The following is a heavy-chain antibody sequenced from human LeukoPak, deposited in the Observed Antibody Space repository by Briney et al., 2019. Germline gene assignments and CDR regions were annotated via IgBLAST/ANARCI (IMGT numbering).Heavy chain of an antibody. J-gene: IGHJ4*02. V-gene: IGHV1-46*01. CDR1: GYTFTIYY. Sequence: GASVKVSFKASGYTFTIYYMHWVRQAPGQGLEGMGIINPSGGSTSYTQKFQGRVTITRDMSTSTVYMELSSLRSEDTAVYYCARALRRQWPKDYWGQGTLVTVSS. CDR3: ARALRRQWPKDY. D-gene: IGHD6-19*01. CDR2: INPSGGST.